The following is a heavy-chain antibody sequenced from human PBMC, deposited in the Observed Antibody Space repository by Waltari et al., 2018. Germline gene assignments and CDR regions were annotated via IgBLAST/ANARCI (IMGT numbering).Heavy chain of an antibody. CDR2: INSERGNT. CDR1: GYIFTDYH. CDR3: VRVRPSSS. Sequence: QAQLVQSGAEVKKPGASVQVSCQASGYIFTDYHIHWVRQSPGKGFEWMGLINSERGNTNYAKKFQGRVTMTRDTSITTVYMELSILMSDDTAIYFCVRVRPSSSWGQGILVTVSS. D-gene: IGHD6-19*01. V-gene: IGHV1-2*02. J-gene: IGHJ4*02.